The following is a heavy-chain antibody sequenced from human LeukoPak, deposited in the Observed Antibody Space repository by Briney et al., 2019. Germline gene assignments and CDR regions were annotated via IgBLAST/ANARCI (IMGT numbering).Heavy chain of an antibody. V-gene: IGHV1-18*01. J-gene: IGHJ4*02. CDR1: GYTFTSYG. CDR2: ISGYNAET. D-gene: IGHD6-19*01. Sequence: GASVKVSCKTSGYTFTSYGLYWVRQAPGQGLEWMGWISGYNAETNYARKFQGRVTMTTDTSTTTAYMELTSLTSDDTALYYCAREGDSAGWYRPAFRLIDYWGQGTMVTVSS. CDR3: AREGDSAGWYRPAFRLIDY.